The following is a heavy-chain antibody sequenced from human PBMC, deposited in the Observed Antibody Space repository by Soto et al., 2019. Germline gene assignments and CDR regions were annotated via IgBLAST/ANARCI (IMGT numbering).Heavy chain of an antibody. Sequence: GESLKISCKGSGYSFTSYWISWVRQMPGKGLEWMGRIDPSDSYTNYSPSFQGHVTISADKSISTAYLQWSSLKASDTAMYYCATRTVTTDREERNYYYYGMDVWGQGTTVTVSS. J-gene: IGHJ6*02. CDR1: GYSFTSYW. D-gene: IGHD4-17*01. V-gene: IGHV5-10-1*01. CDR2: IDPSDSYT. CDR3: ATRTVTTDREERNYYYYGMDV.